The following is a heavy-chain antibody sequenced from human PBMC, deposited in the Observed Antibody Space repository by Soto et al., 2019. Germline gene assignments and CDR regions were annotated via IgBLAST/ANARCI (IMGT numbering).Heavy chain of an antibody. D-gene: IGHD5-12*01. Sequence: QVQLQQWGAGLLKPSETLSLTCAVYGGSFSGYYWSWIRQPPGKGLEWIGEINHSGSTNYNPSLKSRVTISVDPSKNQFSLKLSSVTAADTAVYYCASAPPRWLQIRCFDYWGQGTLVTVSS. CDR1: GGSFSGYY. V-gene: IGHV4-34*01. CDR2: INHSGST. CDR3: ASAPPRWLQIRCFDY. J-gene: IGHJ4*02.